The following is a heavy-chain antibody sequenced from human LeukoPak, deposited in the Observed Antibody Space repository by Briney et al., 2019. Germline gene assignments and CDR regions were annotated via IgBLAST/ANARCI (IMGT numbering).Heavy chain of an antibody. CDR3: ARAGYGDSLDY. V-gene: IGHV1-69*05. Sequence: SVKVSCKASGYTFTSYYMHWVRQAPGQGLEWMGGIIPIFGTANYAQKFQGRVTITTDESTSTAYMELSSLRSEDTAVYYCARAGYGDSLDYWGQGTLVTVSS. J-gene: IGHJ4*02. CDR1: GYTFTSYY. D-gene: IGHD4-17*01. CDR2: IIPIFGTA.